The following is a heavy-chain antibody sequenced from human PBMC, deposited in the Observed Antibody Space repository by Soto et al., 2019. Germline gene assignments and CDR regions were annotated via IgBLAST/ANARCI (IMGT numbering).Heavy chain of an antibody. V-gene: IGHV1-69*04. D-gene: IGHD2-2*01. CDR1: GYTFTSYY. CDR2: IIPIIGII. J-gene: IGHJ6*02. CDR3: ARDACISTSCYGASGRAYYYYGMDV. Sequence: GTSVKVSCKASGYTFTSYYMHWVRQAPGQGLEWMGRIIPIIGIINYAQKFQSRVTITADKFTGTAYMELTRLRSDDTAVYYCARDACISTSCYGASGRAYYYYGMDVWGQGTTVTVSS.